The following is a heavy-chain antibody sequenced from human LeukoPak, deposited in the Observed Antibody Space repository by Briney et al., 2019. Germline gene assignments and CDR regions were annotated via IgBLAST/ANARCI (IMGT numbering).Heavy chain of an antibody. J-gene: IGHJ4*02. CDR3: ARDLGHYDSSGYPQDY. Sequence: ASVKVSCKASDYTFTSYGISWVRQAPGQGLEWMGWISAYNGNTNYAQKLQGRVTMTTDTSTSTAYMELRSLRSDDTAVYYCARDLGHYDSSGYPQDYWGQGTLVTVSS. V-gene: IGHV1-18*01. D-gene: IGHD3-22*01. CDR1: DYTFTSYG. CDR2: ISAYNGNT.